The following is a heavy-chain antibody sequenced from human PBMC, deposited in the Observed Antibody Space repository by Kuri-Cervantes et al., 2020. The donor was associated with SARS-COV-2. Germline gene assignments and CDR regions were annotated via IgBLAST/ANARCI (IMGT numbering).Heavy chain of an antibody. CDR2: ISYDGSNK. J-gene: IGHJ4*02. V-gene: IGHV3-30*18. CDR1: GFTFSSYG. Sequence: GGSLRLSCAASGFTFSSYGMHWVRQAPGKGLEWVAVISYDGSNKYYADSVKGRFTISRDNSKNTLYLQMNSLRAEDTAVYYCAKDFGYSDTPPLIDYWGQGTLVTVSS. CDR3: AKDFGYSDTPPLIDY. D-gene: IGHD6-13*01.